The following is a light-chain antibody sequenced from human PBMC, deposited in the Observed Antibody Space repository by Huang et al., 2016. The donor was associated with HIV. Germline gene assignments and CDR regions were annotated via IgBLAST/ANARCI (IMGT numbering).Light chain of an antibody. Sequence: DIQMTQSPSSLSASVGDRVTITCRASQTITTYLNWYQHKAGQAPKLLSFAASSLQSGVPSRFSGSGSGTDFTLTISGLQAEDFATYYCQQSYSTPITFGPGTKVDI. CDR3: QQSYSTPIT. CDR1: QTITTY. V-gene: IGKV1-39*01. J-gene: IGKJ3*01. CDR2: AAS.